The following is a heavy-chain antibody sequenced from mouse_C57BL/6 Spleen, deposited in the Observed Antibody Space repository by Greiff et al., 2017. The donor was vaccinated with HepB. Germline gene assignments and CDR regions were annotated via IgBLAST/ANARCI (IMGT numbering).Heavy chain of an antibody. CDR1: GYAFSSYW. J-gene: IGHJ2*01. CDR2: IYPGDGDT. V-gene: IGHV1-80*01. D-gene: IGHD3-1*01. CDR3: ASRGFPYYFDY. Sequence: VQLQQSGAELVKPGASVKISCKASGYAFSSYWMNWVKQRPGKGLEWIGQIYPGDGDTNYNGKFKGKATLTADKSSSTADMQLSSLTSEDSAVYFCASRGFPYYFDYWGQGTTLTVSS.